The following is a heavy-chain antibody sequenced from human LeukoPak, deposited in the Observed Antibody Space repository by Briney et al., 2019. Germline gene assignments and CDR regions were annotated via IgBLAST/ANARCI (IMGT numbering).Heavy chain of an antibody. CDR2: IRYDGSNK. D-gene: IGHD1-26*01. J-gene: IGHJ3*02. V-gene: IGHV3-30*02. CDR1: GFTFSSYG. Sequence: GGSLRLSCAASGFTFSSYGMHWVRQAPGKGLEWVAFIRYDGSNKYYADSVEGRFTISRDNAKNSLYLQMNSLRAEDTAVYYCARYRFVVGATDSFDMWGQGTTVTVSS. CDR3: ARYRFVVGATDSFDM.